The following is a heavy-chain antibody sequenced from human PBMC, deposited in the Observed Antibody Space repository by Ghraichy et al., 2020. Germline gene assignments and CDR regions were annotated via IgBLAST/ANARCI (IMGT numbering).Heavy chain of an antibody. CDR1: GGSISSSSYY. J-gene: IGHJ4*02. CDR3: ARPPDYGDYFDY. CDR2: IYYSGST. D-gene: IGHD4-17*01. V-gene: IGHV4-39*01. Sequence: SETLSLTCTVSGGSISSSSYYWGWIRQPPGKGLEWIGSIYYSGSTYYNPSLKSRVTISVDTSKNQFSLKLSSVTPADTAVYYCARPPDYGDYFDYWGQGTLVTVSS.